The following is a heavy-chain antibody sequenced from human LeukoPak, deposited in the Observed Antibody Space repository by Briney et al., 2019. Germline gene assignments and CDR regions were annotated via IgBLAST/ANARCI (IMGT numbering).Heavy chain of an antibody. V-gene: IGHV5-51*01. CDR3: ARRDDSKAFDY. J-gene: IGHJ4*02. CDR2: IYPADSNT. CDR1: GYSFTSYW. D-gene: IGHD3-22*01. Sequence: GESLHISCKGSGYSFTSYWIGWVRQMPGKGLEWMGLIYPADSNTRYSPSFQGQITISADKSINTAYLQWSSLKASDTAMYYCARRDDSKAFDYWGGGTLVTVSS.